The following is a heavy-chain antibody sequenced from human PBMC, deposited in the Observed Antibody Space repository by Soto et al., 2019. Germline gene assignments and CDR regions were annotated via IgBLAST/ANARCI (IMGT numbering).Heavy chain of an antibody. V-gene: IGHV3-53*01. D-gene: IGHD2-2*01. Sequence: PGGSLRLSCAASGFTVSSNYMSWVRQAPGKGLEWVSVIYSGGNTYYADSVKGRFTISGDNSKNTLYLQMNSLRAEDTAVYYCATSRGGSAYYYYGMDVWGQGTTVTVSS. CDR3: ATSRGGSAYYYYGMDV. J-gene: IGHJ6*02. CDR2: IYSGGNT. CDR1: GFTVSSNY.